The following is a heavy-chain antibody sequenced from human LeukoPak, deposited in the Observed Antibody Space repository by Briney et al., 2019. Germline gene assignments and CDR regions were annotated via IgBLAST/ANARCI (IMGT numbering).Heavy chain of an antibody. CDR2: INPSGGST. CDR1: GYTFTSYY. D-gene: IGHD3-3*01. CDR3: ARERESDFWSGYQYYYYYYGMDA. J-gene: IGHJ6*02. Sequence: ASVKVSCMASGYTFTSYYMHWVRQAPGQGLEWMGIINPSGGSTSYAQKFQGRVTMTRDTSTSTVYMELSSLRSEDTAVYYCARERESDFWSGYQYYYYYYGMDAWGQGTTVTVSS. V-gene: IGHV1-46*01.